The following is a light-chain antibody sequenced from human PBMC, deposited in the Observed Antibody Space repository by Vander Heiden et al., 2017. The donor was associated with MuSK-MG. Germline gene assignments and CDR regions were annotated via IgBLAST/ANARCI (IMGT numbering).Light chain of an antibody. J-gene: IGKJ2*02. CDR3: QQRDSTPCT. Sequence: DIQMTPSPSSLSASVGDRVTITCRASQSISSYLNGYQQKPGKAPQLLIYAASSLQSGVPSRFSGSGSGTDFTLTISRLQPEDFATYYCQQRDSTPCTFGQGTKVDIK. CDR1: QSISSY. V-gene: IGKV1-39*01. CDR2: AAS.